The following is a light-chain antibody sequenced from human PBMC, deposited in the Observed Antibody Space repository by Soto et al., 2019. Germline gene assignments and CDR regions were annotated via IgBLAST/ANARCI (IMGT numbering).Light chain of an antibody. Sequence: DIHMTQSASSLSASVGDIVTITCQASQDISNYLNWYQQKPGKAPKLLIYDASNLETGVPSSFSGSGSGTDFTFTISSLQPEDIATYYCKQYDNLPTFGQGTRLEIK. CDR3: KQYDNLPT. V-gene: IGKV1-33*01. CDR1: QDISNY. CDR2: DAS. J-gene: IGKJ5*01.